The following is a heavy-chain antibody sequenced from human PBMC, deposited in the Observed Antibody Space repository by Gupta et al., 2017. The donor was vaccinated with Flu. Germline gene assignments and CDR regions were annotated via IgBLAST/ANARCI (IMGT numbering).Heavy chain of an antibody. Sequence: GFTFTDYGMHWVRQAPGKEVEWMAFISDDGTKIFYADSVKGRLTISRDNSKNTLFLQMSSLRAEDTAVYYCAKDVNNDDTSGPMDVWGPGTTVTVSS. V-gene: IGHV3-30*18. CDR1: GFTFTDYG. CDR2: ISDDGTKI. D-gene: IGHD3-22*01. CDR3: AKDVNNDDTSGPMDV. J-gene: IGHJ6*02.